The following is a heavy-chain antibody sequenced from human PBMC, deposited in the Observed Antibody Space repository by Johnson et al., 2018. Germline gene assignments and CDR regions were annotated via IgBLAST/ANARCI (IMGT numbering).Heavy chain of an antibody. D-gene: IGHD4-17*01. CDR2: ISSTETI. J-gene: IGHJ1*01. CDR1: GFTFSDYY. V-gene: IGHV3-11*01. CDR3: ASGESRGDRGDYGWCRH. Sequence: QVQLVQSGGDLVKPGGSLRLSCVGTGFTFSDYYMNWIRQAPGKGPEWVSYISSTETIHYADSVKGRFTISRDNAKRSRYLEMNSRRAEDTALYFCASGESRGDRGDYGWCRHWGQGTLVTVSS.